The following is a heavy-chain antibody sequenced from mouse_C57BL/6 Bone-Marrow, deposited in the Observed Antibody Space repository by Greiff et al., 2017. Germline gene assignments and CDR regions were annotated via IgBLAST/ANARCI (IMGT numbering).Heavy chain of an antibody. J-gene: IGHJ2*01. V-gene: IGHV5-6*02. CDR1: GFTFSSYG. Sequence: EVMLVESGGDLVKPGGSLKLSCAASGFTFSSYGMSWVRQTPDKRLEWVASISSGGGYTYSPDSVKGRFTISRDNTKNTLYLQMSSLKSEDTAMYYCARERGCYGYDGGYYFDYWGQGTTLTVSS. CDR2: ISSGGGYT. CDR3: ARERGCYGYDGGYYFDY. D-gene: IGHD2-2*01.